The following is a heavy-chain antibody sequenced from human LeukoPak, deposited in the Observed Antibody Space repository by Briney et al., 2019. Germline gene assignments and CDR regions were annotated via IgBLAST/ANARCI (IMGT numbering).Heavy chain of an antibody. J-gene: IGHJ5*02. Sequence: GESLKISCKGSGYSFTSYWIGWVRQMPGKDLEWMGIIYPGDSDTRYSPSFQGQVTISADKSISTAYLQWSSLKASDTAMYYCARTSPWGAGYNWFDPWGQGTLVTVSS. CDR3: ARTSPWGAGYNWFDP. D-gene: IGHD3-16*01. CDR2: IYPGDSDT. V-gene: IGHV5-51*01. CDR1: GYSFTSYW.